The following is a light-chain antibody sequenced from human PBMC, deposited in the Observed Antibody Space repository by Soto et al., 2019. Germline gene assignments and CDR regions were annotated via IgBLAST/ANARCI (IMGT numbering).Light chain of an antibody. CDR1: QSVSSSY. Sequence: IVLTQSPGTLCFSPWQRSTLSFSSSQSVSSSYLAWYQQKPGQAPRLLIYGASSRATGIPDRFSGSGSGTDFTLTINRLEPEDFAVYYCQQYDSSPRTFGQGTKV. CDR2: GAS. CDR3: QQYDSSPRT. V-gene: IGKV3-20*01. J-gene: IGKJ1*01.